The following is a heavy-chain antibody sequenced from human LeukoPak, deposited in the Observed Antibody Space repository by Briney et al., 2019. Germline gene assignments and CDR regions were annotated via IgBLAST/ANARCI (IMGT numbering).Heavy chain of an antibody. D-gene: IGHD2-15*01. J-gene: IGHJ4*02. V-gene: IGHV3-23*01. CDR1: GFTFSSYA. CDR2: ISGSGGST. Sequence: PGGSLRLSCAASGFTFSSYAMTWVRRAPGKGLEWVSGISGSGGSTYYADSVKGRLTISRDNPKNTLYLQMNSLRAEDTAVYYCAKDRNVVLVAATRSDHWGQGTLVTVSS. CDR3: AKDRNVVLVAATRSDH.